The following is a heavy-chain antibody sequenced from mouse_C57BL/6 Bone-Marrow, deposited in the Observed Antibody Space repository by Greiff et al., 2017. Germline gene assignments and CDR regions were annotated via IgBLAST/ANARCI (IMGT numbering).Heavy chain of an antibody. CDR1: GYTFTSYT. J-gene: IGHJ4*01. V-gene: IGHV1-4*01. D-gene: IGHD4-1*01. CDR2: INPSSGYT. Sequence: VQLQQSGAELARPGASVKMSCKASGYTFTSYTMHWVNQRPGQGLEWIGYINPSSGYTKYNQKFKDKATLTADKSSSTAYMQLSSLTSEDSAVYYCARSHEYDAMDYWGQGTSVTVSS. CDR3: ARSHEYDAMDY.